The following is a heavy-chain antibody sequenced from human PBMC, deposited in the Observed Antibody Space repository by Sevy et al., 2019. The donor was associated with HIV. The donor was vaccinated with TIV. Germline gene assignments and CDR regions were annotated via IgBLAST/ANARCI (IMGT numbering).Heavy chain of an antibody. V-gene: IGHV3-53*01. CDR1: GFTVSSNY. J-gene: IGHJ3*02. CDR3: ARVSITMVRGVIIVDAFDI. D-gene: IGHD3-10*01. CDR2: IYSGGST. Sequence: GGSLRLSCAASGFTVSSNYMSWVRQAPGKGLEWVSVIYSGGSTYYADSVKGRFTISRDNSKNTLYLQMNSLRAEDMAVYYCARVSITMVRGVIIVDAFDIWGQGTMVTVSS.